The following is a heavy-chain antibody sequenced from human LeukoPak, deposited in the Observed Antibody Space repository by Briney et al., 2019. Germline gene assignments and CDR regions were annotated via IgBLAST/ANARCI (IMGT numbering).Heavy chain of an antibody. D-gene: IGHD5-12*01. CDR2: INPNSGGT. Sequence: ASVKVSCKASGYTFTGYYMHWVRQAPGQGLEWMGWINPNSGGTNYAQKFQGRVTMTRDTSLSTAYMELSRLRSDDTAVYYCARDFIGYSGYGFDYWGQGTLVTVSS. V-gene: IGHV1-2*02. J-gene: IGHJ4*02. CDR3: ARDFIGYSGYGFDY. CDR1: GYTFTGYY.